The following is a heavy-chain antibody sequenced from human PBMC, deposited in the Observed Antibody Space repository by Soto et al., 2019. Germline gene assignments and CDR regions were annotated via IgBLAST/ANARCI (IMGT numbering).Heavy chain of an antibody. D-gene: IGHD2-21*01. CDR2: ISTGNGHT. J-gene: IGHJ4*02. V-gene: IGHV1-3*04. Sequence: QVQLVQSGAEVKKPGASVKVSCKASGYTFTDYAMHWVRQAPGQRLEWMGWISTGNGHTKYSQKFQGRVTITRDTSATTAYMKLSILRSEDTAVYYCAKGSQMWTPDYWGQGTLVTVSS. CDR3: AKGSQMWTPDY. CDR1: GYTFTDYA.